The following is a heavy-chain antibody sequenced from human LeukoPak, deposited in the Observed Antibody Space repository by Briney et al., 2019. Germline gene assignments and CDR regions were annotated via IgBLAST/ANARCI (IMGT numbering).Heavy chain of an antibody. J-gene: IGHJ6*02. Sequence: GGSLRLSCAASGFTFSTFDMNWVRQAPGKGLEWVSYISSGSSTIYYADSVKGRFTISRDNAKNSLYLQMNSLRAEDTAVYYCARLRYYAMDVWGQGATVIVSS. CDR2: ISSGSSTI. CDR1: GFTFSTFD. V-gene: IGHV3-48*01. CDR3: ARLRYYAMDV.